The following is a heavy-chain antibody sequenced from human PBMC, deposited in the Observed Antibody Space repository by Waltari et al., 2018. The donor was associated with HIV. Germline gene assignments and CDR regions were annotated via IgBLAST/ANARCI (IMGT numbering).Heavy chain of an antibody. J-gene: IGHJ4*02. V-gene: IGHV1-69*01. CDR1: GGTFSNYA. D-gene: IGHD3-16*02. CDR2: IIQWYRTR. CDR3: AASKRWEISPYYDY. Sequence: QVQLVQSGAEVKKPGSSVKVSCKASGGTFSNYAIYWVRQAPGQGLAWIGGIIQWYRTRSDAQKLQGQLTITADESTGTAYLDLISQRSENTSIYYCAASKRWEISPYYDYWGQGTVVTVSS.